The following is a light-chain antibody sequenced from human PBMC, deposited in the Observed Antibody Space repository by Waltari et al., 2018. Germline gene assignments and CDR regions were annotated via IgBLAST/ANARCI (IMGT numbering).Light chain of an antibody. CDR3: GAWDDSLSGHYV. CDR2: RKE. V-gene: IGLV1-47*01. J-gene: IGLJ1*01. Sequence: QSVLTQPPSASGTPGPRVTISCSGSSSNIGRNHVYWYQQLPGMAPTLLIYRKEQRPSGVPDGFSVSKSGSSASLAISGLRSEDEADYYCGAWDDSLSGHYVFGTGTKVTVL. CDR1: SSNIGRNH.